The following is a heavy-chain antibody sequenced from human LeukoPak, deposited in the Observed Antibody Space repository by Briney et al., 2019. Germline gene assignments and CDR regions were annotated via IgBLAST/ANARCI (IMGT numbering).Heavy chain of an antibody. CDR1: GASITIGAESYH. D-gene: IGHD2-8*01. V-gene: IGHV4-39*07. CDR3: VRADYNGGTPGSFDI. J-gene: IGHJ3*02. CDR2: IYYTGIS. Sequence: SATLSLTCTVSGASITIGAESYHWGWIRQPPGKGLEWIGTIYYTGISYYNPSLESRVTSSLDTSKNQFSLTLNSVTAADTAVYYCVRADYNGGTPGSFDIWGRGTMVTVSS.